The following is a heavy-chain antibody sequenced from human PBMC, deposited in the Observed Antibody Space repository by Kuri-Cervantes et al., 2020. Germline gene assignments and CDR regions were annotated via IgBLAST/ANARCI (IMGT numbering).Heavy chain of an antibody. D-gene: IGHD6-19*01. Sequence: ETLSLTCAASGFTFSSYSMNWVRQAPGKGLEWVSSISSSSSSYIYYADSVKGRYTISRDNAKSSLYLQMNSLRAEDTAVYYCARRYTSGWYFFDYWGQGTLVTVSS. V-gene: IGHV3-21*04. J-gene: IGHJ4*02. CDR1: GFTFSSYS. CDR2: ISSSSSSYI. CDR3: ARRYTSGWYFFDY.